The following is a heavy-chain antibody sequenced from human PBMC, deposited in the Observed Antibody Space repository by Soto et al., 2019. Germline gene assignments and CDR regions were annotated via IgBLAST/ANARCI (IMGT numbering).Heavy chain of an antibody. CDR3: ARVVRFLEWLPSYYFDY. Sequence: SETLSLTCAVSGGSISSSNWWSWVRQPPGKGLEWIGEIYHSGSTNYNPSLKSRVTISVDKSKNQFSLKLSSVTAADTAVYYCARVVRFLEWLPSYYFDYWGQGTLVTVSS. V-gene: IGHV4-4*02. J-gene: IGHJ4*02. D-gene: IGHD3-3*01. CDR1: GGSISSSNW. CDR2: IYHSGST.